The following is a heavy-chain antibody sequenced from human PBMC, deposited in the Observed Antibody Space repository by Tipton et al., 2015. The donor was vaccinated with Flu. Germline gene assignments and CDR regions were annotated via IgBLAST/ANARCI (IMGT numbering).Heavy chain of an antibody. CDR2: IYTSGST. D-gene: IGHD3-22*01. V-gene: IGHV4-61*02. CDR3: AGLRREERYYDTRGLLD. J-gene: IGHJ1*01. Sequence: TLSLTCTVSGGSISSGSYYWSWIRQPAGKGLEWIGRIYTSGSTNYNPSLKSRVTISVDTSKNQFSLKLSSVTAADTAVYYCAGLRREERYYDTRGLLDWGQGTLVAVSS. CDR1: GGSISSGSYY.